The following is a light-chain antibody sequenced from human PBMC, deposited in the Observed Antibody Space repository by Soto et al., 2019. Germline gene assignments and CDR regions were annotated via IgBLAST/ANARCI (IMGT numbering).Light chain of an antibody. V-gene: IGKV4-1*01. CDR1: QSVLYSSNNKNY. CDR2: WAS. Sequence: DIVMTQSPDSLAVSLGARATINCKSSQSVLYSSNNKNYLAWYQQKPGQPPKLLIYWASTRESGVPDRFSGSGSGTDFTLTISSLQAEDVAVYYCQQYYSTPPTFGPGTKVD. CDR3: QQYYSTPPT. J-gene: IGKJ3*01.